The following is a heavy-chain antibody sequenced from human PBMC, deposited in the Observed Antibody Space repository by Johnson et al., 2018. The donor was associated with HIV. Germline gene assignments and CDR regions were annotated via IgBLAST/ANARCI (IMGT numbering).Heavy chain of an antibody. CDR3: AREGDGGAFDI. V-gene: IGHV3-9*01. CDR1: GFTFDDYA. J-gene: IGHJ3*02. CDR2: ISWNSGSI. D-gene: IGHD3-16*01. Sequence: VQLVESGGGLVQPGRSLRLSCAASGFTFDDYAMHWVRQAPGKGLEWVSGISWNSGSIGYADSVKGRFTISRDNSKNTLYLQMNSLRAEDTAVYYCAREGDGGAFDIWGQGTMVTVSS.